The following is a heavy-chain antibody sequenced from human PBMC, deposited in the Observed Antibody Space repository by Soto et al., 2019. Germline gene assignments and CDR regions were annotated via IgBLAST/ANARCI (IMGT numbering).Heavy chain of an antibody. Sequence: EVQLVESGGGLVKPGESLRLSCVASDSTFRSYSMNWFRQAPGRGLEWVSIISSGSSVIFYADSMKGRFTISRDNAKNSLYLQMNSLRAEDTAVYYCARGGRGYTKDDTFDIWGQGTMVTVSS. CDR1: DSTFRSYS. V-gene: IGHV3-21*01. D-gene: IGHD2-2*02. CDR3: ARGGRGYTKDDTFDI. CDR2: ISSGSSVI. J-gene: IGHJ3*02.